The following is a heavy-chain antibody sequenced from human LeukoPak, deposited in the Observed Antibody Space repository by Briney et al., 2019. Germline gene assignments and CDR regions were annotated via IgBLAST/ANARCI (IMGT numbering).Heavy chain of an antibody. D-gene: IGHD1-14*01. Sequence: QAGGSLRLSCAASGFTFSSYGMHWVRQAPGKGLEWVAFIRYDGSNKYYADSVKGRFTISRDNSKNTLYLQMNSLRVEDTAVYYCAKDPGDVNHYWGLGTLVTVSS. CDR2: IRYDGSNK. J-gene: IGHJ4*02. CDR3: AKDPGDVNHY. CDR1: GFTFSSYG. V-gene: IGHV3-30*02.